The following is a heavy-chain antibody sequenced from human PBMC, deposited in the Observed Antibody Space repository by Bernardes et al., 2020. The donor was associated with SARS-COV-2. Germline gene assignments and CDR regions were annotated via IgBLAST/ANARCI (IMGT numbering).Heavy chain of an antibody. V-gene: IGHV3-23*01. J-gene: IGHJ6*02. Sequence: GGSLRLSCAASGFTLNSNAMTWVRQAPGKGLEWVSVISNNGDNTKYADSVKGRFTISRDNSKNTLHLQMNSLRAEDTAVYYCAKGRQYDIVTGFLELFYYYYGMDVWGQGTTVTVSS. CDR2: ISNNGDNT. CDR1: GFTLNSNA. D-gene: IGHD3-9*01. CDR3: AKGRQYDIVTGFLELFYYYYGMDV.